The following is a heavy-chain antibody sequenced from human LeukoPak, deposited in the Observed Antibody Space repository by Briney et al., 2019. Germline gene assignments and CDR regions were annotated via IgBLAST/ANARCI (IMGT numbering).Heavy chain of an antibody. Sequence: GESLKISCKGSGYSFTSYWIGWVRQMPGKGLEWMGIIYPGDSDTRYSPSFQGQVTISADKSISTAYLQWSSLKASDTAMYYCARLFQYYYGSGSYLWFDPWGQGTLVTVSS. J-gene: IGHJ5*02. D-gene: IGHD3-10*01. CDR1: GYSFTSYW. V-gene: IGHV5-51*01. CDR2: IYPGDSDT. CDR3: ARLFQYYYGSGSYLWFDP.